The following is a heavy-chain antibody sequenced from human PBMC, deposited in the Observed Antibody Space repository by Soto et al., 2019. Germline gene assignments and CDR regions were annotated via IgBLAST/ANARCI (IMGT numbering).Heavy chain of an antibody. D-gene: IGHD6-6*01. CDR1: GYTFTSYD. J-gene: IGHJ6*02. Sequence: ASVKVSCKASGYTFTSYDINWVRQATGQGLEWMGWMNPNSGNTGYAQKFQGRVTMTRNTSMSTAYMELSSLRSEDTAVYYCARFRAAPYYYYGMDVWGQGTTVTVSS. CDR3: ARFRAAPYYYYGMDV. CDR2: MNPNSGNT. V-gene: IGHV1-8*01.